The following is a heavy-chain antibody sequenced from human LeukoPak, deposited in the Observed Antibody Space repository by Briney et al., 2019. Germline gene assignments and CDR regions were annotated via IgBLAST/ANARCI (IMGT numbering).Heavy chain of an antibody. CDR2: ISSSSSYI. CDR3: AREELLPQD. J-gene: IGHJ4*02. D-gene: IGHD1-26*01. V-gene: IGHV3-21*01. Sequence: GGSLRLSCAASGMSFSSYEMNWVRQAPGKGLEWVSSISSSSSYIYYADSVKGRFTISRDNAKNSLYLQMNSLRAEDTAVYYCAREELLPQDWGQGTLVTVSS. CDR1: GMSFSSYE.